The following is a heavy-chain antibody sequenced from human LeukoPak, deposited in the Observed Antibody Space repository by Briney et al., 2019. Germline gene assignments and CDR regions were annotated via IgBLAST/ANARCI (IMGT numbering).Heavy chain of an antibody. J-gene: IGHJ3*02. Sequence: SVKVSCKASGGTFSSYAISWVRQAPGQGLEWMGGIIPIFGTPNYAQKFQGRVTITTDESTSTAYMELSSLRSEDTAVYYCAREGMRGYYDSSGYYWSNAFDIWGQGTMVTVSS. CDR3: AREGMRGYYDSSGYYWSNAFDI. CDR2: IIPIFGTP. D-gene: IGHD3-22*01. CDR1: GGTFSSYA. V-gene: IGHV1-69*05.